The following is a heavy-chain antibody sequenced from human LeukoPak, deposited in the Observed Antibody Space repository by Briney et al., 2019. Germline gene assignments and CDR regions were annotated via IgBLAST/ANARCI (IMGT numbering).Heavy chain of an antibody. CDR1: GGSISTYY. Sequence: PSETLSLTCTVSGGSISTYYWSWIREPPGKGLEYIGYIYYSGSTNYNPSLKSRVTMSLDTSKNQFSLKLSSVTAADTAVYYCAREEVPHGFDIWGQGTMVTVSS. CDR2: IYYSGST. J-gene: IGHJ3*02. CDR3: AREEVPHGFDI. V-gene: IGHV4-59*01.